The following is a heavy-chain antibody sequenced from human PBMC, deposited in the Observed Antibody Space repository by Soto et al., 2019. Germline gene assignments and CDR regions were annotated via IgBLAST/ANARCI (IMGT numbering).Heavy chain of an antibody. CDR3: ARVPSSSGWAHFDY. D-gene: IGHD3-22*01. CDR1: GFTFSSYW. J-gene: IGHJ4*02. CDR2: INSDGSST. V-gene: IGHV3-74*01. Sequence: GGSLRLSCAASGFTFSSYWMHWVRQAPGKGLVWVSRINSDGSSTSYADSVKGRFTISRDNAKNTLYLQMNSLRAEDTAVYYCARVPSSSGWAHFDYWGQGTLVTVSS.